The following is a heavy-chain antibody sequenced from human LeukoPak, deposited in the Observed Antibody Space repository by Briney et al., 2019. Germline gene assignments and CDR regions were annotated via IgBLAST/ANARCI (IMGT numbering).Heavy chain of an antibody. CDR3: ARRTMGTYYYGSGSLDY. V-gene: IGHV4-38-2*02. CDR1: GYSISSGYY. CDR2: IYHSGST. D-gene: IGHD3-10*01. Sequence: SETLSLTCTVSGYSISSGYYWGWIRQPPGQGLEWIGSIYHSGSTYYNPSLKSRVTISVDTSKYQFSLKLSSVTAADTAVYYCARRTMGTYYYGSGSLDYWGQGTLVTVSS. J-gene: IGHJ4*02.